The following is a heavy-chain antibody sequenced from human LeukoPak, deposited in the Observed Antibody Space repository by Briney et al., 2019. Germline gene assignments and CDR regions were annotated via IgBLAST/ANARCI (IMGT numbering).Heavy chain of an antibody. CDR1: GFTFSSYG. J-gene: IGHJ4*02. V-gene: IGHV3-30*02. CDR2: IRYDGSNK. D-gene: IGHD5-24*01. CDR3: AKDRGWLHPEYYFDY. Sequence: GGSLRLXCAASGFTFSSYGMHWDRLAPGKGLEWVAFIRYDGSNKYYADSVKGRFTISRDNSKNTLYLQMNSLRAEDTAVYYCAKDRGWLHPEYYFDYWGQGTLVTVSS.